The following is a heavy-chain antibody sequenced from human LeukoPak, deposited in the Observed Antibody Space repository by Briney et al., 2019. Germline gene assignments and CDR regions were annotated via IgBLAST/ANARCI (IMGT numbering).Heavy chain of an antibody. J-gene: IGHJ4*02. Sequence: SETLSLTCSVSGASVTDYYWTWVRQPPGKGLEWIGLSFHTGTTHHNPSLKSRVTMSVDTPNNQCSMKLTSVTAADTAVYYCARHKTMAGFDYWGQGTLVTVAS. CDR1: GASVTDYY. D-gene: IGHD6-19*01. CDR3: ARHKTMAGFDY. CDR2: SFHTGTT. V-gene: IGHV4-59*08.